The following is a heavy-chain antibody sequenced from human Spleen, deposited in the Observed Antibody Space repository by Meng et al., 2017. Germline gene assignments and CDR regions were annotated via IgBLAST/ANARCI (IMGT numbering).Heavy chain of an antibody. V-gene: IGHV4-39*01. CDR3: VRSSGWVKTGFDP. CDR2: IGHAGAL. CDR1: GGSISTSGYY. Sequence: QLQLQESGPGLVKPSETLSLTCSFSGGSISTSGYYWGWIRQSPGKGLEWIGSIGHAGALYYTPSLKSRVTVSIDTSANQFHLTLTSVTAADTAVYYCVRSSGWVKTGFDPWGQGTLVTVSS. D-gene: IGHD6-19*01. J-gene: IGHJ5*02.